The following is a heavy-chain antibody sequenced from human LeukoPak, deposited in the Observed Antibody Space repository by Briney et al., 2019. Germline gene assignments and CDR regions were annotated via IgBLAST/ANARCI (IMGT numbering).Heavy chain of an antibody. D-gene: IGHD2-15*01. CDR2: IIPIFGTA. CDR3: ARESRFVGGSRDAFDI. CDR1: GGTFSSYA. J-gene: IGHJ3*02. Sequence: ASVKVSCKASGGTFSSYAISWVRQAPGQGLEWMGGIIPIFGTANYAQKFQGRVTITADKSTSTAYMELSSLRSEDTAVYYCARESRFVGGSRDAFDIWGQGTMVTVSS. V-gene: IGHV1-69*06.